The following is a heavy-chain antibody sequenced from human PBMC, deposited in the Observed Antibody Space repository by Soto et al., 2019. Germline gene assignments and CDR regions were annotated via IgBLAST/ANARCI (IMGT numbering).Heavy chain of an antibody. D-gene: IGHD3-10*02. CDR2: IKDDGSDE. V-gene: IGHV3-7*01. CDR1: GFTFRETW. J-gene: IGHJ4*02. CDR3: TRYVRNLDD. Sequence: PGGSLRLSCVASGFTFRETWMTWVRQAPGKGLEWVGNIKDDGSDEYYVDSVKGRFTISRDNAKNSVFLQMNSLRAEDTAVYYCTRYVRNLDDWGQGALVTVSS.